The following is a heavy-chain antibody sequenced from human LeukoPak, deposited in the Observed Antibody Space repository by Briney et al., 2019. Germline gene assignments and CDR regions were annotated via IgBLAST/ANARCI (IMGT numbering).Heavy chain of an antibody. D-gene: IGHD6-13*01. V-gene: IGHV1-2*02. CDR2: INPNSGGT. J-gene: IGHJ6*03. Sequence: ASVKVSCKASGYTFTGYYMHWVRQAPGQGLEWMGWINPNSGGTNYAQKFQGRVTMTRDTSISTADMELSRRRSDDTAVNYCARVASSYLANYYYYYMDVWGKGTTVTVSS. CDR3: ARVASSYLANYYYYYMDV. CDR1: GYTFTGYY.